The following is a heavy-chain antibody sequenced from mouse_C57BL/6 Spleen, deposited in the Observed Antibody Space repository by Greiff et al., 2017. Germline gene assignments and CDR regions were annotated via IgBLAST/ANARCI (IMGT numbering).Heavy chain of an antibody. Sequence: VQLQESGAELARPGASVKLSCKASGYTFTSYGISWVKQRTGQGLEWIGEIYPRSGNTYYNEKFKGKATLTADKSSSTAYMELRSLTSEDSAVYFCLYGSSSYFDYWGQGTTLTVSS. D-gene: IGHD1-1*01. CDR1: GYTFTSYG. J-gene: IGHJ2*01. V-gene: IGHV1-81*01. CDR3: LYGSSSYFDY. CDR2: IYPRSGNT.